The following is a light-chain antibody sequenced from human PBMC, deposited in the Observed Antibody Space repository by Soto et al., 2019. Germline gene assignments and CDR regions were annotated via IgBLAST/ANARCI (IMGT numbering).Light chain of an antibody. J-gene: IGKJ1*01. CDR3: PQYDSFSVT. V-gene: IGKV4-1*01. CDR2: WAS. Sequence: DVVMTASLNPLAVSLGERATFNCKSSQSVLYSSNNKNYLAWYQQKPGQPPKLLIYWASTRESGVPDRFSGSGSGTDFTLTISSLQPEDFAPYYCPQYDSFSVTFGHGAKVDI. CDR1: QSVLYSSNNKNY.